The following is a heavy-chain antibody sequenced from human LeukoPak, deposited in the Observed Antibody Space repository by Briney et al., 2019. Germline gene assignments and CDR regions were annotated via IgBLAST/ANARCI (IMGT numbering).Heavy chain of an antibody. CDR2: IRSKANSYAT. CDR1: GFTFSGSA. V-gene: IGHV3-73*01. CDR3: AREVSSRTADWFDP. J-gene: IGHJ5*02. Sequence: GGSLRLSCAASGFTFSGSAMHWVRQASGKGLEWVGRIRSKANSYATAYAASVKGRFTISRDDSKNTAYLQMNSLRAEDTAVYYCAREVSSRTADWFDPWGQGTLVTVSS. D-gene: IGHD2-21*02.